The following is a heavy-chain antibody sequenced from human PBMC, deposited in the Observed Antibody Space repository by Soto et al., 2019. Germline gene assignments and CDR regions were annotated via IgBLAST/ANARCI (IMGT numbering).Heavy chain of an antibody. CDR3: ARDLRYGSVREGALCYFDY. V-gene: IGHV1-18*01. CDR1: GYTFTSYG. J-gene: IGHJ4*02. Sequence: QVQLVQSGAEVKKPGASVKVSCQASGYTFTSYGISWVRQAPGQGLERMGWISAYNGNTNYAQKLKGKVTMTTYTNTSRADTALSSLRSDDTAVYYCARDLRYGSVREGALCYFDYWGQGTLVTVAS. CDR2: ISAYNGNT. D-gene: IGHD3-10*01.